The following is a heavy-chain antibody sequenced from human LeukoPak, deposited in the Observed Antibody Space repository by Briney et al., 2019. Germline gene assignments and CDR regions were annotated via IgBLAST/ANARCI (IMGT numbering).Heavy chain of an antibody. CDR1: GFTFSSYE. Sequence: GGSLRLSCAASGFTFSSYEMNWARQAPGKGLEWVSYISSSGSTIYYADSVKGRFTISRDNAKNSLYLQMNSLRAEDTAVYYCAFRERDDSSFDYWGQGTLVTVSS. CDR3: AFRERDDSSFDY. CDR2: ISSSGSTI. D-gene: IGHD3-10*01. J-gene: IGHJ4*02. V-gene: IGHV3-48*03.